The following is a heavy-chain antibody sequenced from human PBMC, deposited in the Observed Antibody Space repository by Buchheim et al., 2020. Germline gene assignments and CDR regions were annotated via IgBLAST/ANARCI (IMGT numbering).Heavy chain of an antibody. CDR1: GFTLTNYW. CDR2: ISGSGGST. Sequence: EVQLVESGGDLVQPGGSLRLSCVASGFTLTNYWMHWVRQAPGKGLEWVSAISGSGGSTYYADSVKGRFTISRDNSKNTLYLQMNSLRAEDTAVYYCATLQRGRKYYYDSRVDYWGQGTL. J-gene: IGHJ4*02. D-gene: IGHD3-22*01. CDR3: ATLQRGRKYYYDSRVDY. V-gene: IGHV3-23*04.